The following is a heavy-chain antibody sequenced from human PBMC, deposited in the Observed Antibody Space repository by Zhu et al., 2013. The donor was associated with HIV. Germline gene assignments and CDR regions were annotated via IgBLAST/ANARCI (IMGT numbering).Heavy chain of an antibody. D-gene: IGHD3-9*01. CDR2: ISQRGDNI. Sequence: EMQLLESGGGLVQPGGSLRLSCTASGFTFDDYFMVWVRQAPGKGLDWVSHISQRGDNIHYADSVKGRFTISRDNSKNMMYLQMNSLRAEDSAVYYCAKDLHWFGMDVWGHGTTVTGLL. CDR3: AKDLHWFGMDV. CDR1: GFTFDDYF. J-gene: IGHJ6*02. V-gene: IGHV3-23*01.